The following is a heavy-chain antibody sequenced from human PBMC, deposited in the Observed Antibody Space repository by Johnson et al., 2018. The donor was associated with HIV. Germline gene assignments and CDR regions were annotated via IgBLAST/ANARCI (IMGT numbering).Heavy chain of an antibody. J-gene: IGHJ3*02. CDR2: ISYDGSNK. Sequence: QEKLVESGGGVVQPGRSLRLSCAASRFTFSTYGMHWVRQAPGKGLEWVAVISYDGSNKYYAASVKGRFTISRDNSKNTLYLQMNSLRAEDTAVYYCATELLRTEHDAFDIWGQGTMVTVSS. CDR3: ATELLRTEHDAFDI. CDR1: RFTFSTYG. D-gene: IGHD3-10*01. V-gene: IGHV3-30*03.